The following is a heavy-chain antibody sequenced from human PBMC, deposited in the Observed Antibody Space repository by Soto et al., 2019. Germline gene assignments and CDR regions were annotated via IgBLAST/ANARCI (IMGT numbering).Heavy chain of an antibody. CDR3: ARAFVVVTAPLYFDY. CDR2: IYHSGST. CDR1: GGSISSGGYS. Sequence: SETLSLTCAVSGGSISSGGYSWSWIRQPPGKGLEWIGYIYHSGSTYYNPSLKSRVTISVDRSKNQFSLKLSSVTAADTAVYYCARAFVVVTAPLYFDYWGQGTLVTVSS. J-gene: IGHJ4*02. D-gene: IGHD2-21*02. V-gene: IGHV4-30-2*01.